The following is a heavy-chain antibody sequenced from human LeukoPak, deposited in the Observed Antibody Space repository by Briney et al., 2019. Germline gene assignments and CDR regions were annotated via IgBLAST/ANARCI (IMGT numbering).Heavy chain of an antibody. V-gene: IGHV4-34*01. CDR2: INHSGST. CDR1: GGSFSGYY. CDR3: ARSGTVDYYYYGMDV. D-gene: IGHD3-10*01. J-gene: IGHJ6*02. Sequence: SETLSLTCAVYGGSFSGYYWSWIRQPPGKGLEWIGEINHSGSTNYNPSLKSRVTISVDTSKNQFSLKLSSVTAADTAVYYCARSGTVDYYYYGMDVWGQGTTVTVSS.